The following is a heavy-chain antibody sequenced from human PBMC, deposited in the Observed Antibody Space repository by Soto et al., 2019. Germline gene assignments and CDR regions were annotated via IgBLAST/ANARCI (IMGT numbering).Heavy chain of an antibody. D-gene: IGHD3-10*01. Sequence: EVQLVESGGGLVQPGGSLRLSCAASGFRFSSYEMNWVRQAPGKGLEWVSYISSSGSTIYFADSVKGRFTISRDNAKNSLYLQMYSLSAEDTAVYYCATRSGGGGAFDFWGQGTMVTVSS. CDR2: ISSSGSTI. CDR3: ATRSGGGGAFDF. CDR1: GFRFSSYE. J-gene: IGHJ3*01. V-gene: IGHV3-48*03.